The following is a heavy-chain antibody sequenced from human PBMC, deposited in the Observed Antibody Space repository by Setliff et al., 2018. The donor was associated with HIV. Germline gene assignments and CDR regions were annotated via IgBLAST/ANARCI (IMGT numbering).Heavy chain of an antibody. CDR2: IYTTGST. CDR3: ARDLKYYYDSSGYHDAFDI. Sequence: PSETLSLTCAVYGGSFNNYYWSWIRQPPGKGLEWIGHIYTTGSTNYNPSLKSRVTISVDTSKNQCSLKLSSVTAADTAVYYCARDLKYYYDSSGYHDAFDIWGQGTLVTVSS. CDR1: GGSFNNYY. D-gene: IGHD3-22*01. V-gene: IGHV4-59*01. J-gene: IGHJ3*02.